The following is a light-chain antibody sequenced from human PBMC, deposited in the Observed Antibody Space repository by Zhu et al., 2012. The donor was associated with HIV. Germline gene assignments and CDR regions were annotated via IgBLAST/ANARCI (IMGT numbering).Light chain of an antibody. V-gene: IGKV3-15*01. J-gene: IGKJ1*01. Sequence: EIVMTQSPATLSVSPGERATLSCRASQSVSSNLAWYQQKPGQAPRLLIYGASTRPPGIPARFSGSGSGTEFTLTISSLQSEDFAVYYCHQYNNWPLWTFGQGTKVEI. CDR1: QSVSSN. CDR3: HQYNNWPLWT. CDR2: GAS.